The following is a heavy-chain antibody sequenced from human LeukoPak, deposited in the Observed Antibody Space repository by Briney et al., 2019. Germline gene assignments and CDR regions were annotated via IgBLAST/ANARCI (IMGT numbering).Heavy chain of an antibody. V-gene: IGHV1-24*01. CDR3: ATVNSLERRGGYFDY. CDR1: GYTLTELS. J-gene: IGHJ4*02. D-gene: IGHD1-1*01. CDR2: FDPEDGET. Sequence: ASVKVSCKVSGYTLTELSMHWVRQAPGKGLEWMGGFDPEDGETIYAQTFQGRVTMTEDTSTDTAYMELSSLRSEDTAVYYCATVNSLERRGGYFDYWGQGTLVTVSS.